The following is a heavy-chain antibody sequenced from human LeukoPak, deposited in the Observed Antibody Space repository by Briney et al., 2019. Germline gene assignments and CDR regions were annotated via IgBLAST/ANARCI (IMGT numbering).Heavy chain of an antibody. CDR1: GFTFSNAW. J-gene: IGHJ4*02. Sequence: GGSLRLSCAVSGFTFSNAWMSWVRQAPGKGLEWVGRIKSKTDGGTTDYAAPVKGRFTISRDDSKNTLYLQMNSLKTEDTAVYYCTTGRAMVVFDYWGQGTLVTVSS. CDR3: TTGRAMVVFDY. CDR2: IKSKTDGGTT. D-gene: IGHD5-18*01. V-gene: IGHV3-15*01.